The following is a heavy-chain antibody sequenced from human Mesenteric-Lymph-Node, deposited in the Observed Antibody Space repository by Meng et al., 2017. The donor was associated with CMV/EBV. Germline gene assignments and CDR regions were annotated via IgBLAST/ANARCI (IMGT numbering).Heavy chain of an antibody. CDR3: ARDREYCITASCFNPQIH. V-gene: IGHV1-2*02. D-gene: IGHD2-2*01. CDR1: GYTFTGYY. CDR2: INPNSGGT. J-gene: IGHJ4*02. Sequence: GESLKISCKASGYTFTGYYMHWVRQAPGQGLEWMGWINPNSGGTNYAQEFQDRVTITADKSTSTAYMELSSLRSEDTAVYYCARDREYCITASCFNPQIHWGRGTLVTVSS.